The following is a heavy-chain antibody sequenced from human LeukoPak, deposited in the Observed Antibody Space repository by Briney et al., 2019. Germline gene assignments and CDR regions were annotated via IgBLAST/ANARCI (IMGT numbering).Heavy chain of an antibody. V-gene: IGHV3-33*08. D-gene: IGHD2/OR15-2a*01. J-gene: IGHJ5*01. CDR3: AREGPRGNSQFDC. Sequence: GGSLRLSCTASGFTFSSYAIHWVRQAPGKGLEWVALIWYDGSNKYYADSVKGRLTISRDNSKNTLYLQMNSLRAEDTAVYYCAREGPRGNSQFDCWGQGTLVTVSS. CDR1: GFTFSSYA. CDR2: IWYDGSNK.